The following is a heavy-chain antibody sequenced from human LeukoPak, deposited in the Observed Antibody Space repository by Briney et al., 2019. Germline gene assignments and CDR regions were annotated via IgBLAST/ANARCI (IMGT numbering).Heavy chain of an antibody. CDR3: GRVNDDFWSGSMDV. Sequence: SETLSLTCTVSGGSLSSYYWSWIRQPPGKGLEWIAYIYYSGSTKYSPSFKNRVTISVDESKNKFPHKLSSVPAADDAVYYCGRVNDDFWSGSMDVWRKGTTVSVSS. J-gene: IGHJ6*03. V-gene: IGHV4-59*01. CDR2: IYYSGST. CDR1: GGSLSSYY. D-gene: IGHD3-3*01.